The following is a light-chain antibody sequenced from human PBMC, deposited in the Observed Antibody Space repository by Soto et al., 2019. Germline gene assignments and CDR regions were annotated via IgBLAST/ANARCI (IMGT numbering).Light chain of an antibody. CDR2: AAD. Sequence: DIQMTQSPSSLSASVGGRITISCRASQGITNYLTWFQQKPGKAPSLLIFAADNLQDGVPSRFSGSGSGRDFSLTISSLQPEDFGTFYCHQSYSSWTFGQGTKVDIK. V-gene: IGKV1-39*01. CDR3: HQSYSSWT. CDR1: QGITNY. J-gene: IGKJ1*01.